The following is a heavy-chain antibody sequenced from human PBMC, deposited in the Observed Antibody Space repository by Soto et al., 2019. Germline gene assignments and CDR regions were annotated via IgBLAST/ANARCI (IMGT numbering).Heavy chain of an antibody. J-gene: IGHJ6*02. CDR3: ARGGRDTSASSRDYWYGMDV. Sequence: QVQLQESGPGLVKPSETLSLTCSVSGGSISPYYWSWIRQPPGKGLEWIGYIYYRGSTNYNPSLKRRVTISADTYRNQFSLKVNSVTAADTAVYYCARGGRDTSASSRDYWYGMDVWGQGTMVTVSS. CDR2: IYYRGST. CDR1: GGSISPYY. V-gene: IGHV4-59*01. D-gene: IGHD6-19*01.